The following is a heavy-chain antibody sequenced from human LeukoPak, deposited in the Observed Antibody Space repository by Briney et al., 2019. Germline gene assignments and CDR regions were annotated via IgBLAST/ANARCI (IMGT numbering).Heavy chain of an antibody. CDR1: GFSWSTLR. D-gene: IGHD3-10*01. V-gene: IGHV3-74*01. CDR3: FREGGD. Sequence: GGSLRLSCVGSGFSWSTLRMHWVRQSPGKGLVWVSYINIDERITGYADSVKGRFTISRDNGKNTLYLQMNSLRVEDTAIYYCFREGGDWGQGTLVTVSS. J-gene: IGHJ4*02. CDR2: INIDERIT.